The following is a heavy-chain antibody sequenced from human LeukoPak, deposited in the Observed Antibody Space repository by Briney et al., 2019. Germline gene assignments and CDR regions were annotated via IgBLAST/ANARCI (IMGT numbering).Heavy chain of an antibody. CDR1: GFTFSSYG. Sequence: GGSLRLSCAASGFTFSSYGMHWVRQAPGKGLEGVAFIRYDGSNKYYADSVKGRFTISRDNSKNTLYLQMNSLRAEDTAVYYCAKVGYSYGYDFDYWGQGTLVTVSS. CDR3: AKVGYSYGYDFDY. V-gene: IGHV3-30*02. D-gene: IGHD5-18*01. J-gene: IGHJ4*02. CDR2: IRYDGSNK.